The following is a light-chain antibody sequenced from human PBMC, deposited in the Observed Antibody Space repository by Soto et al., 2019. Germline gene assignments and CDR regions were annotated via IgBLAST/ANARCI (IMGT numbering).Light chain of an antibody. Sequence: DIPTTPSPSTLSASVGQRVTITCRASQSVSIGLAWYQQKPGKDPKVLIYDVSSLDRGVPSRFSGSGSRTELILTISSLQADDFVTYYCQQYDSYSWTLGQGTKVDIK. CDR3: QQYDSYSWT. CDR1: QSVSIG. V-gene: IGKV1-5*01. CDR2: DVS. J-gene: IGKJ1*01.